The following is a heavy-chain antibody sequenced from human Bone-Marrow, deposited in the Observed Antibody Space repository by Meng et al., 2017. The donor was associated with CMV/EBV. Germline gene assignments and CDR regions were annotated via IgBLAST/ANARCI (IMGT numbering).Heavy chain of an antibody. V-gene: IGHV3-11*04. J-gene: IGHJ3*01. CDR1: GFTFSDYY. CDR2: ISSSGSTI. D-gene: IGHD3-3*01. Sequence: GESLKISCAASGFTFSDYYMSWIRQAPGKGLEWVSYISSSGSTIYYADSVKGRFTISRDNAKNSLYLQMNSLRVEDTAVYYCARDEDYDFWSGFPDTFDVWGQGTMVTVSS. CDR3: ARDEDYDFWSGFPDTFDV.